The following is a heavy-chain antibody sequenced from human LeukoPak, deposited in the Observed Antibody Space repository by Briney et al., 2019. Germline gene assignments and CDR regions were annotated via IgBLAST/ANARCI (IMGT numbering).Heavy chain of an antibody. CDR3: ARGGGGSYSLLYYYYYMDV. D-gene: IGHD1-26*01. CDR2: INAGNGNT. J-gene: IGHJ6*03. CDR1: GYTFTSYA. V-gene: IGHV1-3*01. Sequence: ASVKVSCKASGYTFTSYAMHWVRQAPGQRLEWMGWINAGNGNTKYSQKLQGRVTMTTDTSTSTAYMELRSLRSDDTAVYYCARGGGGSYSLLYYYYYMDVWGKGTTVTVSS.